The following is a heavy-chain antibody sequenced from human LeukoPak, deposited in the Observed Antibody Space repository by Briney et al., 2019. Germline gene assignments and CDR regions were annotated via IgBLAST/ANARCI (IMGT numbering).Heavy chain of an antibody. Sequence: SETLSLTCTVSGGSISSYYWSWIRQPPGKGLEWIGYIYYSGSTNYNPSLKSRVTISVDTSKNQFSLKLSSVTAADTAVYYCARGPLYCSGGSCYSRYHHYYYYMDVWGKGTTVTVSS. D-gene: IGHD2-15*01. V-gene: IGHV4-59*12. CDR2: IYYSGST. CDR1: GGSISSYY. J-gene: IGHJ6*03. CDR3: ARGPLYCSGGSCYSRYHHYYYYMDV.